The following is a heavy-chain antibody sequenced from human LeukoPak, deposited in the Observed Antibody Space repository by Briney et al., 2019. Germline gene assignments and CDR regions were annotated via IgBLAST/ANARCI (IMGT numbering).Heavy chain of an antibody. J-gene: IGHJ4*03. CDR2: IYYSGST. CDR1: GDSISRSSYY. CDR3: ARVTGYMIEGYFNY. D-gene: IGHD3-22*01. Sequence: SETLSLTCTVSGDSISRSSYYWSRIRQPPGKGLEWIGYIYYSGSTNYNRSLKSRVTISVKTSKNQFSLKLSSVTAADTAVYYCARVTGYMIEGYFNYWGQGTLVTVS. V-gene: IGHV4-61*01.